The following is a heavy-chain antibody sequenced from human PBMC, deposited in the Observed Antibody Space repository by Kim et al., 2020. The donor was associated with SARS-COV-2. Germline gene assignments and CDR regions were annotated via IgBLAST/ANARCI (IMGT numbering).Heavy chain of an antibody. CDR3: ARLRYCSGGSCPSWFDP. Sequence: LKSRVTISVDTSKNQFSLKLSSVTAADTAVYYCARLRYCSGGSCPSWFDPWGQGTLVTVSS. D-gene: IGHD2-15*01. J-gene: IGHJ5*02. V-gene: IGHV4-61*07.